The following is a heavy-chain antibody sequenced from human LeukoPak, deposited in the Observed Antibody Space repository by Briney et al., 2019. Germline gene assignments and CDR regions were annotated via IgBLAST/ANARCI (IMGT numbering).Heavy chain of an antibody. CDR3: SSLGGPGIGY. CDR2: IIPIFGTA. D-gene: IGHD1-26*01. CDR1: GGTFSSYA. V-gene: IGHV1-69*05. J-gene: IGHJ4*02. Sequence: ASVKVSCKASGGTFSSYAISWVRQAPGQGLEWMGGIIPIFGTANYAQKFQGRVTITTDESTSTAYMELSSLRSDDTAVYYCSSLGGPGIGYWGQGALVTV.